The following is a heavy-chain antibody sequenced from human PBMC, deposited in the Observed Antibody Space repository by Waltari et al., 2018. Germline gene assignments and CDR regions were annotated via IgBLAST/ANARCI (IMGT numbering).Heavy chain of an antibody. CDR3: ATRALKSSGSYYNVYGMDV. CDR2: VDPEDGET. D-gene: IGHD3-10*01. CDR1: GYTFTDYY. Sequence: EVQLVQSGAEVKKPGATVKISCKVSGYTFTDYYMHWVQQAPGKGLEWMGLVDPEDGETIYAEKFQGRVTITADTSTDTAYMELSSLRSEDTAVYYCATRALKSSGSYYNVYGMDVWGQGTTVTVSS. J-gene: IGHJ6*02. V-gene: IGHV1-69-2*01.